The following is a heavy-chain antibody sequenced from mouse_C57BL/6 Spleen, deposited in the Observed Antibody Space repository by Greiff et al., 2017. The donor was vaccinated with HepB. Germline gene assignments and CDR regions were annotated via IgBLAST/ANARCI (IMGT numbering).Heavy chain of an antibody. CDR2: IYPRSGNT. CDR1: GYTFTSYG. CDR3: ATAEVAPYYFDV. V-gene: IGHV1-81*01. J-gene: IGHJ2*01. Sequence: QVQLQQSGAELARPGASVKLSCKASGYTFTSYGISWVKQRTGQGLEWIGEIYPRSGNTYYNEKFKGKATLTADKSSSTEYMELRSLTAEDAAVYFCATAEVAPYYFDVWGKGTTLTVSS. D-gene: IGHD1-1*02.